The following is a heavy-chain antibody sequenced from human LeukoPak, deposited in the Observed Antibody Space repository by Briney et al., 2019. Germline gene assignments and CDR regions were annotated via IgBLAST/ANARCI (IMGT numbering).Heavy chain of an antibody. J-gene: IGHJ4*02. CDR2: IYYSGST. V-gene: IGHV4-59*12. Sequence: SETLSLTCTVSGGSISSYYWSWIRQPPGKGLEWIGYIYYSGSTNYNPSLKSRVTISVDTSKNQFSLKLSSVTAADTAVYYCARESSLIVVVPAAIGYWGQGTLVTVSS. CDR1: GGSISSYY. CDR3: ARESSLIVVVPAAIGY. D-gene: IGHD2-2*01.